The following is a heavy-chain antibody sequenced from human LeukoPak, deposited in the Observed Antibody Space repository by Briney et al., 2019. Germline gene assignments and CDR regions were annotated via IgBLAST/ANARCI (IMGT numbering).Heavy chain of an antibody. CDR1: GYTFAKYW. CDR2: IYPGDSDT. V-gene: IGHV5-51*01. J-gene: IGHJ3*02. Sequence: GESLKISCQASGYTFAKYWIGWVRQMPGKGLEWMGIIYPGDSDTRYSPSFQGQVTISADKSISTAYLQWSSLKASDTAMYYCARSGSRGDHAFDIWGQGTMVTVSS. D-gene: IGHD3-3*01. CDR3: ARSGSRGDHAFDI.